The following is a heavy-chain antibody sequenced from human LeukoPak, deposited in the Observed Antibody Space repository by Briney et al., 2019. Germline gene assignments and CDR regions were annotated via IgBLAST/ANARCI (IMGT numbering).Heavy chain of an antibody. V-gene: IGHV3-23*01. Sequence: GGSLRLSCAASGFSLSTYAMNWVRQAPGKVLEWVSAISGNGHSTYYADSVKGRFTISKDNSKNTLYLQLDSLSAEDAAVYYCAKDEVRDSSYYGDWYFDLWGRGTMVAVSS. D-gene: IGHD3-22*01. CDR3: AKDEVRDSSYYGDWYFDL. J-gene: IGHJ2*01. CDR2: ISGNGHST. CDR1: GFSLSTYA.